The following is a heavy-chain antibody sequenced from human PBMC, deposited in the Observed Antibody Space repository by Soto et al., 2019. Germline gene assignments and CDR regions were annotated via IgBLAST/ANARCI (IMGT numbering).Heavy chain of an antibody. CDR3: ARDLKRITMVRGVYNWFDP. Sequence: GASVKVSCKASGYTFTSYGISWVRQAPGQGLEWMGWISAYNGNTNYAQKLQGRVTMTTDTSTSTAYMELRSLRSDDTAVYYCARDLKRITMVRGVYNWFDPWGQGTLVTVSS. CDR1: GYTFTSYG. V-gene: IGHV1-18*01. J-gene: IGHJ5*02. D-gene: IGHD3-10*01. CDR2: ISAYNGNT.